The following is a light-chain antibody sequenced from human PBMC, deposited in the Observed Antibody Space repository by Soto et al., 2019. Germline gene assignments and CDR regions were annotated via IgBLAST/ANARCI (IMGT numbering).Light chain of an antibody. CDR2: SNG. CDR1: SSNIGSNT. V-gene: IGLV1-44*01. Sequence: LTQPPSVAGTPGQRVTISCSGSSSNIGSNTVNWYQQLPGTAPKLLIYSNGQRPSGVPDRFSGSKSGTSASLAISGLQSEDEADYYCATWDDSLNGAVFGGGTQLTVL. CDR3: ATWDDSLNGAV. J-gene: IGLJ7*01.